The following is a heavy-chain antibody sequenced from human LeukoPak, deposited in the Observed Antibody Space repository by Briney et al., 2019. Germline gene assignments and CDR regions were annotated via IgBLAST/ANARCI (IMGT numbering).Heavy chain of an antibody. Sequence: GGSLRLSCAASGFTFSSYWMSWVRQAPGKGLEWVAIIKQDGSQKHYVDSVKGRFTISRDNAKNSLNLQMDSLRAEDTAVYYCARSTNGPWFDYWGQGALVTVSS. J-gene: IGHJ4*02. D-gene: IGHD2-8*01. CDR1: GFTFSSYW. V-gene: IGHV3-7*01. CDR2: IKQDGSQK. CDR3: ARSTNGPWFDY.